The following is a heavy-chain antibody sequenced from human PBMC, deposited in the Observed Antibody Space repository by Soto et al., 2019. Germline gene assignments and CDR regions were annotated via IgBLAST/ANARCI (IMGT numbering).Heavy chain of an antibody. D-gene: IGHD3-22*01. CDR3: ARGTLFYYDSSGYYYAPSFDY. CDR1: GYTFTSYA. Sequence: ASVKVSCKASGYTFTSYAMHWVRQAPGQRLEWMGWINAGNGNTKYSQKFQGRVTITRDTSASTAYMELSSLRSEDTAVYYCARGTLFYYDSSGYYYAPSFDYWGQGTLVTVSS. J-gene: IGHJ4*02. CDR2: INAGNGNT. V-gene: IGHV1-3*01.